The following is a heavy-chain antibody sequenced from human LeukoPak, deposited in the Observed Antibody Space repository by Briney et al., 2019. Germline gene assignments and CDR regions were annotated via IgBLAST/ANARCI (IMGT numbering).Heavy chain of an antibody. CDR2: IRYDGSNK. CDR1: GFTFSSYG. Sequence: PGGSPRLSCAASGFTFSSYGMHWVRQAPGKGLEWVAFIRYDGSNKYYADSVKGRFTISRDNSKNTLYLQMNSLRAEDTAVYYCAKDHERRGYYYGSGNAFDIWGQGTMVTVSS. CDR3: AKDHERRGYYYGSGNAFDI. V-gene: IGHV3-30*02. J-gene: IGHJ3*02. D-gene: IGHD3-10*01.